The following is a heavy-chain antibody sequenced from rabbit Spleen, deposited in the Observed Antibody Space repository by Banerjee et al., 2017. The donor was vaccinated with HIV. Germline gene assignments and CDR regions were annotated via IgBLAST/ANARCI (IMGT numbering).Heavy chain of an antibody. CDR2: IAGVSNSGT. J-gene: IGHJ6*01. V-gene: IGHV1S45*01. D-gene: IGHD8-1*01. CDR3: ARDTGSSFSSYGMDL. Sequence: QEQLEESGGGLVKPEGSLTLTCTASGFDLSSSYFMCWVRQAPGKGLEWIACIAGVSNSGTYYASWAKGRFTISKPSSTSVTLQMTSLTVADTATYFCARDTGSSFSSYGMDLWGPGTLVTVS. CDR1: GFDLSSSYF.